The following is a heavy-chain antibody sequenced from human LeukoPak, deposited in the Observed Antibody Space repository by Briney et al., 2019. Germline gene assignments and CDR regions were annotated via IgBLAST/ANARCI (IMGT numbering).Heavy chain of an antibody. CDR3: ATLGVNTVTLPSDVY. J-gene: IGHJ4*02. V-gene: IGHV3-23*01. CDR2: ISAGGHDR. D-gene: IGHD4-17*01. Sequence: GGSLRLSCEASGFTFGDYAMTWVRQTPGKGLEWVSGISAGGHDRNYADSVKGRFTISRDKFKNTLYLQMNNLRAEDTAVFYCATLGVNTVTLPSDVYWGQGTLVTVSS. CDR1: GFTFGDYA.